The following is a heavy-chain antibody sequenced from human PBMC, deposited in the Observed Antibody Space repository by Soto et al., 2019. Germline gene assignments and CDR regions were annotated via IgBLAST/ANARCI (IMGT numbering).Heavy chain of an antibody. D-gene: IGHD4-17*01. CDR3: ARHGGDGDYDDY. J-gene: IGHJ4*02. Sequence: QLQLQESGPGLVKPSETLSLTCTVSGGSISSSRHYWGWIRQPPGKGLEWIGSIYYSGNTHYNPSLKGRVPSAVDTSENQFSLKLWSVTAADTAVYYGARHGGDGDYDDYWGQGTLVTVSS. V-gene: IGHV4-39*01. CDR1: GGSISSSRHY. CDR2: IYYSGNT.